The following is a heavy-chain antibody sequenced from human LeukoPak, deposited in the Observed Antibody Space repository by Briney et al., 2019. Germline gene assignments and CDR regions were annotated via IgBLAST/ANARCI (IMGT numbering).Heavy chain of an antibody. J-gene: IGHJ4*02. V-gene: IGHV3-23*01. Sequence: TGGSLRLSCAASGFTFSSYSMTWVRQAPGKGLEWASVISGSATSTYYADSVKGRFTISSDNSKNPLYLQVTRLRAGDTAVYYCARAAMVRGVDYFDYWGQGTLVTVSS. CDR1: GFTFSSYS. D-gene: IGHD3-10*01. CDR3: ARAAMVRGVDYFDY. CDR2: ISGSATST.